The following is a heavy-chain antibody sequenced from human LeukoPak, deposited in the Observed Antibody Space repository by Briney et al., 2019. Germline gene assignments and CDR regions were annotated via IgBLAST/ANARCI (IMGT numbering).Heavy chain of an antibody. CDR3: ARGLPYSPTWFDP. D-gene: IGHD4-11*01. Sequence: GGSLRLSCAASGFTFSYYWMQWVRQAPGRGLVWVSRINSDGSRASYADSVKGRFTISRDNSKNTLYLQMNSLRAEDTAVYYSARGLPYSPTWFDPWGQGTLVTVSS. CDR1: GFTFSYYW. J-gene: IGHJ5*02. V-gene: IGHV3-74*01. CDR2: INSDGSRA.